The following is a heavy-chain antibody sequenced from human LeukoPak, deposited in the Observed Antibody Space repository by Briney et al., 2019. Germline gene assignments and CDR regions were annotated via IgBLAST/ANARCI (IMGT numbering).Heavy chain of an antibody. J-gene: IGHJ4*02. CDR2: IWYDGSNK. CDR3: AKDQLGYCSSTSCYVFHY. CDR1: GFTFSSYG. Sequence: AGGSLRLSCAASGFTFSSYGMHWVRQAPGKGLEWVAVIWYDGSNKYYADSVKGRFTISRDNSKNTLYLQMNSLRAEDTAVYYCAKDQLGYCSSTSCYVFHYWGQGTLVTVSS. D-gene: IGHD2-2*01. V-gene: IGHV3-30*02.